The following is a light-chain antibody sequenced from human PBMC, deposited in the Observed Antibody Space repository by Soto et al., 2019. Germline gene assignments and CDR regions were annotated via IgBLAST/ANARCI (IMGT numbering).Light chain of an antibody. V-gene: IGLV2-11*01. CDR3: CSYAGSYPLV. CDR1: SSDVGGYNY. Sequence: QSALTQPHSVSGSPGQSVTISCTGTSSDVGGYNYVSWYQQHPDKAPKLMIFDVSKRPSGVPDRFSGSKSGNTASLTISGLQAEDEADYYCCSYAGSYPLVFGTGTKVPS. CDR2: DVS. J-gene: IGLJ1*01.